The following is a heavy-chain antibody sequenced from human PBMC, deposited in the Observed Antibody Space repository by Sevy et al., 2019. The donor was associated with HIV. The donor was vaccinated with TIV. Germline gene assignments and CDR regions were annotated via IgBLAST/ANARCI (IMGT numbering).Heavy chain of an antibody. CDR3: ARDSPVVPAAIVGRKYYYYGMDV. V-gene: IGHV3-7*01. CDR1: GFTFSSYW. D-gene: IGHD2-2*01. J-gene: IGHJ6*02. Sequence: GGSLRLSCAASGFTFSSYWMSWVRQAPGKGLEWVANIKQDGSEKYYVDSVKGRFTISRENAKNSMYLQMNSLRAEDMAVYYCARDSPVVPAAIVGRKYYYYGMDVWGQGTTVTVSS. CDR2: IKQDGSEK.